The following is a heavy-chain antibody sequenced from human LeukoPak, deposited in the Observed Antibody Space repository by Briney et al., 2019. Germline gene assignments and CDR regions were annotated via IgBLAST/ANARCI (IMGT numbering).Heavy chain of an antibody. CDR1: GYTFTSYA. CDR2: INTNTGNP. CDR3: ARGRRYSSGWYESLDYYYYYYMDV. D-gene: IGHD6-19*01. Sequence: ASVKVSCKASGYTFTSYAMNWVRQAPGQGLEWMGWINTNTGNPTYAQGFTGRFVFSLDTSVSTAYLQISSLKAEDTAVYYCARGRRYSSGWYESLDYYYYYYMDVWGKGTTVTVSS. V-gene: IGHV7-4-1*02. J-gene: IGHJ6*03.